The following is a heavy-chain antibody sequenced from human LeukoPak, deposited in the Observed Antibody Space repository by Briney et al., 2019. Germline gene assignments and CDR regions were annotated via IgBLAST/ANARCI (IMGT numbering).Heavy chain of an antibody. Sequence: GGSLRLSCAASGFSFNNYAMHWVRQAPGEGLEWVSGITIGGRRTYYADSVKGRFAVSRDNSKNTLYLQMNSLRAEDTAVYYCAKDHFALGDYGGEDYYYGMDVWGQGTTVTVSS. CDR3: AKDHFALGDYGGEDYYYGMDV. V-gene: IGHV3-23*03. J-gene: IGHJ6*02. CDR2: ITIGGRRT. CDR1: GFSFNNYA. D-gene: IGHD4-23*01.